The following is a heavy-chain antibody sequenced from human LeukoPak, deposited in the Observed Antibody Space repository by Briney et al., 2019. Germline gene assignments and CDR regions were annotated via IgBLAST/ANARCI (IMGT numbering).Heavy chain of an antibody. J-gene: IGHJ4*02. CDR1: GGSFSGYY. CDR3: ARDNGFDRYFNN. CDR2: INHSGST. Sequence: SETLSLTCAVYGGSFSGYYWSWIRQPPGKGLEWIGEINHSGSTNYIPSLKSRVTISVDTSKNQFSLRLSSVTAADTAVYYCARDNGFDRYFNNWGQGTLVTVSS. V-gene: IGHV4-34*01. D-gene: IGHD3-9*01.